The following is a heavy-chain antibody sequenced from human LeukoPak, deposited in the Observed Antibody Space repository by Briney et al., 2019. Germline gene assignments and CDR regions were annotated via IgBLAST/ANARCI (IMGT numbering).Heavy chain of an antibody. CDR3: ARVGDIYDSSGYYFDY. D-gene: IGHD3-22*01. Sequence: ASVKVSCKASGYTFTSYGISWVRQAPGQGLESMGWISAYNGNTNYAQKLQSRVTMTTDTSTSTAYMELRSLRSDDTAVYYCARVGDIYDSSGYYFDYWGQGTLVTVSS. V-gene: IGHV1-18*01. CDR2: ISAYNGNT. CDR1: GYTFTSYG. J-gene: IGHJ4*02.